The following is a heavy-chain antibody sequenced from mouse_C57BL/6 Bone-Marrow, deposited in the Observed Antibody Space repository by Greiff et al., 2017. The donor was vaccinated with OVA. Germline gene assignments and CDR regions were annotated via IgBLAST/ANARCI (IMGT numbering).Heavy chain of an antibody. J-gene: IGHJ4*01. Sequence: VQLQQSGTVLARPGASVKMSCKTSGYTFTSYWMHWVKQRPGQGLEWIGAIYPGNSDTSYNQKFKGKAKLTAVTSASTAYMELSSLTNEDSAVYYFTNLYYYGSSPYYYAMDYWGQGTSVTVSS. CDR3: TNLYYYGSSPYYYAMDY. CDR1: GYTFTSYW. CDR2: IYPGNSDT. D-gene: IGHD1-1*01. V-gene: IGHV1-5*01.